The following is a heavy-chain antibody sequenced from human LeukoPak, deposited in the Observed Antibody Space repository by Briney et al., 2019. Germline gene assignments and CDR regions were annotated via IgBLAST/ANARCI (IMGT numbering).Heavy chain of an antibody. V-gene: IGHV4-34*01. Sequence: PSETLFLTCAVSGVSFSADYWSWLRQSPRKGLEWIVEINHSGDTNYNPSLNSRLNISIDPSKNQVSLTLNSVTAADTAVYYCARGLKDSKRYYSYYYYMDVWGEGTKVTVSS. J-gene: IGHJ6*03. D-gene: IGHD4-11*01. CDR3: ARGLKDSKRYYSYYYYMDV. CDR2: INHSGDT. CDR1: GVSFSADY.